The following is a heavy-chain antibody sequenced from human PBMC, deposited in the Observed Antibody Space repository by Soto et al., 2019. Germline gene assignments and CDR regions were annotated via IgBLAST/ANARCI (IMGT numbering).Heavy chain of an antibody. CDR2: IYHSGSI. D-gene: IGHD3-10*01. V-gene: IGHV4-4*02. CDR1: NASISSRKW. Sequence: PSETLSLTCTVSNASISSRKWWTWVRQTPGKVLEWIGEIYHSGSINHNPSLKSRVTMSVDKSNNQFSLKMTFVTVAYTAVYYCASKFGELLADAFDIWGQGTVIT. J-gene: IGHJ3*02. CDR3: ASKFGELLADAFDI.